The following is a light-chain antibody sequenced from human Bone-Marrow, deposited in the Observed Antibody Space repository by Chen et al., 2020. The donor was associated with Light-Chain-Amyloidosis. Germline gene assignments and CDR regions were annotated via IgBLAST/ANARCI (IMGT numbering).Light chain of an antibody. CDR2: EVT. Sequence: QSALTQPASVSGSPGQSITISCTGTSSDVGGDNHVSWYQQHPDKAPKLMIYEVTHRPSWVPVRFSGARSDNTASLTISGLQTEDEADYFCRAYTITNTLVFGSGTRVTVL. V-gene: IGLV2-14*01. CDR3: RAYTITNTLV. J-gene: IGLJ1*01. CDR1: SSDVGGDNH.